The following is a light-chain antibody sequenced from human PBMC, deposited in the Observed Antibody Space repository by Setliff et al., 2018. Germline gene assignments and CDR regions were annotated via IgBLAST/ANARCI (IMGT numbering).Light chain of an antibody. J-gene: IGLJ1*01. CDR1: SSDVGGYNY. CDR2: DVS. V-gene: IGLV2-8*01. CDR3: QSYDSSLSGSDV. Sequence: QSVLTQPPSASGSPGQSVTISCTGTSSDVGGYNYVSWYQQHPGKAPKLMIYDVSNRPSGVSNRFSGSKSANTASLTISGLQAEDEADYYCQSYDSSLSGSDVFGTGTKVTVL.